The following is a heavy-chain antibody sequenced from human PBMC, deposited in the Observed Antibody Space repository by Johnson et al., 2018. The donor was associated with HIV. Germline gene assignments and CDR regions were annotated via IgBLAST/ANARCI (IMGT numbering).Heavy chain of an antibody. Sequence: VQLVESGGGLVQPGGSLRLSCAASGFTFSSYWMSWVRQAPGKGLEWVANIKQDGSEKYYVDSVKGRFTISRDNAKNSLYLQMNSLRAEDTAVYYCARDMRQAAADTEAFDIWGQGTMVTVSS. D-gene: IGHD6-13*01. J-gene: IGHJ3*02. V-gene: IGHV3-7*01. CDR3: ARDMRQAAADTEAFDI. CDR2: IKQDGSEK. CDR1: GFTFSSYW.